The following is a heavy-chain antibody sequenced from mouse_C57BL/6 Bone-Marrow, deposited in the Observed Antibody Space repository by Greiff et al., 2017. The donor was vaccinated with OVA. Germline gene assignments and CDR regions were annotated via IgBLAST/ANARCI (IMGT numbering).Heavy chain of an antibody. CDR3: ARRDYGSSHWYFDV. CDR1: GFTFSDYG. V-gene: IGHV5-15*04. J-gene: IGHJ1*03. Sequence: DVMLVESGGGLVQPGGSLKLSCAASGFTFSDYGMAWVRQAPRTGPEGVAFISNLAYSIYYADTVTGRFTISRENAKNTLYLEMSSLRAEDTAMYYCARRDYGSSHWYFDVWGTGTTVTVSS. CDR2: ISNLAYSI. D-gene: IGHD1-1*01.